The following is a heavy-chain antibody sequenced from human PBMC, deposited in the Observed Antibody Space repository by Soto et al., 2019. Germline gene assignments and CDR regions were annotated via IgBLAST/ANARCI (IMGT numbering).Heavy chain of an antibody. D-gene: IGHD6-19*01. V-gene: IGHV4-59*01. CDR1: GGSISSYY. J-gene: IGHJ4*02. CDR2: ILYSGST. Sequence: SETLSLTCSVSGGSISSYYWSCIRQPPGKGLEWIGYILYSGSTNYSPSLKSRVTISVDTSKNQFSLKLTSVTAADTAVYYCARRGYSSGWYYFDYWGQGTMVTVSS. CDR3: ARRGYSSGWYYFDY.